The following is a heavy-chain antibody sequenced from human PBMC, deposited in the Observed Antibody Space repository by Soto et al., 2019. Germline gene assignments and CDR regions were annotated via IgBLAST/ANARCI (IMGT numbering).Heavy chain of an antibody. CDR3: ARRVIGSSRALDI. D-gene: IGHD3-10*01. CDR2: ISDGGDLT. J-gene: IGHJ3*02. Sequence: VQLLESGGGLAQPGGSLRLSCAASVFAFSSHPMSWVRQAPEKGLEWVAGISDGGDLTYNADSVRGRFTISRDNSRNTLYLQMNSLRAEDTAVYYCARRVIGSSRALDIWGQGTMVTVSS. CDR1: VFAFSSHP. V-gene: IGHV3-23*01.